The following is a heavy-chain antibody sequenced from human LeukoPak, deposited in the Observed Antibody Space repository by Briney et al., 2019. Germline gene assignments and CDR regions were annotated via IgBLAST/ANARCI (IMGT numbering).Heavy chain of an antibody. CDR2: ISSSGSTI. CDR3: ARTPFSSSWFDP. J-gene: IGHJ5*02. Sequence: GGSLRLSCAASGFTFSDYYMSWIRQAPGKGLEWVSYISSSGSTIYYADSVRGRFTISRDNAKNSLYLQMNSLRAEDTAVYYCARTPFSSSWFDPWGQGTLVTVSS. V-gene: IGHV3-11*01. D-gene: IGHD6-6*01. CDR1: GFTFSDYY.